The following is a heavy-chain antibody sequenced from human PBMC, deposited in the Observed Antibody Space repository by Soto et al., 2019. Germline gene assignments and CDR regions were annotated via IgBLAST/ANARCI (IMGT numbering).Heavy chain of an antibody. Sequence: PGGSLRLSCAASGFTFNTFWMSWVRQSPGKGLEWVANIKHDGRETYYVDSVKGRFTISRDNAKNSLFLQMNTLRTEDTAVYYCVRARGYYGMDVWGQGTAVTVSS. CDR1: GFTFNTFW. V-gene: IGHV3-7*03. CDR3: VRARGYYGMDV. J-gene: IGHJ6*02. CDR2: IKHDGRET.